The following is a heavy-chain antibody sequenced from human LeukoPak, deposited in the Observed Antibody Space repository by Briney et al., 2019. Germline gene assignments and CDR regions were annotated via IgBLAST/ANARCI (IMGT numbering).Heavy chain of an antibody. Sequence: SETLSLTCTVSGGSISSGDYYWRWIRQPPGKGLEGIGYMYYSGSTYYNPSLKSRVTISVDTSKNQFSLKLSSVTAADTAVYYCARVNIVVPAAPFDYWGQGTQVTVSS. J-gene: IGHJ4*02. CDR1: GGSISSGDYY. D-gene: IGHD2-2*01. V-gene: IGHV4-30-4*01. CDR3: ARVNIVVPAAPFDY. CDR2: MYYSGST.